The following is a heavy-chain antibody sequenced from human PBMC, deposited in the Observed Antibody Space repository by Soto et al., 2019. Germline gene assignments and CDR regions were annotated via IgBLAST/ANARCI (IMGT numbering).Heavy chain of an antibody. Sequence: GGSLRLSCAASGFTFSSYSMNWVRQAPGKGLEWVSSISSSSSYIYYADSVKGRFTITRDNAKNSLYLQMNSLRAEDTAVYYCARLGAAGSFSHWGQGTLVTVSS. CDR2: ISSSSSYI. CDR1: GFTFSSYS. J-gene: IGHJ4*02. V-gene: IGHV3-21*01. D-gene: IGHD6-13*01. CDR3: ARLGAAGSFSH.